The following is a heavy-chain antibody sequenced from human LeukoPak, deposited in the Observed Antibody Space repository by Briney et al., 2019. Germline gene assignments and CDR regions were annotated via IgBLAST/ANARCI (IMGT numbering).Heavy chain of an antibody. CDR1: GGSFSGYY. CDR2: INHSGST. J-gene: IGHJ4*02. CDR3: ARVGGYYGSGSRRLYYFDY. D-gene: IGHD3-10*01. Sequence: SETLSLTCAVYGGSFSGYYWSWIRQPPGKGLEWIGEINHSGSTNYNPSLKSRVTMSVDTSKNQFSLKLSSVTAADTAVYYCARVGGYYGSGSRRLYYFDYWGQGTLVTVSS. V-gene: IGHV4-34*01.